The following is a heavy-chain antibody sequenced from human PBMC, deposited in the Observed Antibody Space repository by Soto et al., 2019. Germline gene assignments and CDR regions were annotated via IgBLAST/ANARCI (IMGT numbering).Heavy chain of an antibody. CDR1: GGSISSYY. Sequence: LSLTCTVSGGSISSYYWSWIRQPPGKGLEWIGYIYYSGSTNYNPSLKSRVTISVDTSKNQFSLKLSSVTAADTAVYYCASVIVGAPYFDYWGQGTLVTVSS. CDR3: ASVIVGAPYFDY. CDR2: IYYSGST. D-gene: IGHD1-26*01. V-gene: IGHV4-59*01. J-gene: IGHJ4*02.